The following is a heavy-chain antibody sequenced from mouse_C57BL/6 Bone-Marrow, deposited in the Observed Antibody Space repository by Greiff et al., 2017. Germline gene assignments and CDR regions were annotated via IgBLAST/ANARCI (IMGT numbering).Heavy chain of an antibody. J-gene: IGHJ1*03. V-gene: IGHV5-15*01. CDR3: ARHRRGYFDV. CDR2: ISNLADSI. Sequence: EVHLVESGGGLVQPGGSLKLSCAASGFTFSDYGMAWVRQAPRKGPEWVAFISNLADSIYYADTVTGRCTISRENAKNTLYLEMSSLRSEDTAMYYCARHRRGYFDVWGTGTTVTVSS. CDR1: GFTFSDYG.